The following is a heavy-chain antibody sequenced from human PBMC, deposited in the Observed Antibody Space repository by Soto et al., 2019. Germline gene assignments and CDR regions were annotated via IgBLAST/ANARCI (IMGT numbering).Heavy chain of an antibody. J-gene: IGHJ2*01. V-gene: IGHV1-8*01. D-gene: IGHD6-6*01. Sequence: QVTLVQSEAEVRKHGASVKNYFKPPGYSFTNDAINWTRQAAGQGLEWLGGMSPGRGDTGYAQKFRGRVTMTRDTSISTAYMELNSLRSGATAVHDSGGDGGQLGDANWYFELWGRGSVVTVSS. CDR3: GGDGGQLGDANWYFEL. CDR2: MSPGRGDT. CDR1: GYSFTNDA.